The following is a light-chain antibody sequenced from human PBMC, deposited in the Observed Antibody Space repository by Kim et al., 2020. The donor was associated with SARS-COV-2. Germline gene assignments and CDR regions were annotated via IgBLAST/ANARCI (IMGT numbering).Light chain of an antibody. CDR3: SSYTSSSTLYV. J-gene: IGLJ1*01. CDR2: DVS. V-gene: IGLV2-14*04. Sequence: QSITLTCTGTSSDVGGYNDVSWYQQHPGKAPKLMIYDVSKRPSGVSNRFSGSKSGNTASLTISGLQAEDEADYYCSSYTSSSTLYVFGTGTKVTVL. CDR1: SSDVGGYND.